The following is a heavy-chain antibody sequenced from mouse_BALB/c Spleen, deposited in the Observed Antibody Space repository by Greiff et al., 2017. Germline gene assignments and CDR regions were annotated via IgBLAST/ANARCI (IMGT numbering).Heavy chain of an antibody. CDR2: ISYSDNT. J-gene: IGHJ3*01. CDR1: GYSIPSDYA. V-gene: IGHV3-2*02. Sequence: EVKVEESGPGLVKPSQSLSLTCPVTGYSIPSDYAWNWIRQFPGNKLEWMGYISYSDNTSYNPSLKSRIPITRDTSKNQFFLQLNSVTTEDTATYYCARGLPWFAYWGQGTLVTVSA. CDR3: ARGLPWFAY.